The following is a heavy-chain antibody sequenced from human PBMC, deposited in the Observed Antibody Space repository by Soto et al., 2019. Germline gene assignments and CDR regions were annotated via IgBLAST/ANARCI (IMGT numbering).Heavy chain of an antibody. D-gene: IGHD3-10*01. CDR2: ISSGGSYT. Sequence: VGSLRLSCAASGFTFSSYGMNWVRQAPGKGLEWISSISSGGSYTYYADSVKGRFTISRDNAKNSLYLQMNSLRVEDTAVYYCARKDGGLDYWGQGTLVTVSS. J-gene: IGHJ4*02. CDR1: GFTFSSYG. CDR3: ARKDGGLDY. V-gene: IGHV3-21*01.